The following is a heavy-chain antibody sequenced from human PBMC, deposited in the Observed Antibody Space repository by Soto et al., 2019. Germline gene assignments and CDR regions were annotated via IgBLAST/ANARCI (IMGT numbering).Heavy chain of an antibody. J-gene: IGHJ3*02. CDR1: GGSISPYY. CDR3: ASHHCTTNNRKAFDI. CDR2: IYYTGST. Sequence: QARLQESGPGLVRPSETLSLTCAVSGGSISPYYWSWIRQPPGKGPEWIGYIYYTGSTNYNPSLKSRVTISVDTSKNHFSLKLTSVTAADTAVYYCASHHCTTNNRKAFDIWGQGTLVTVSS. D-gene: IGHD2-8*01. V-gene: IGHV4-59*01.